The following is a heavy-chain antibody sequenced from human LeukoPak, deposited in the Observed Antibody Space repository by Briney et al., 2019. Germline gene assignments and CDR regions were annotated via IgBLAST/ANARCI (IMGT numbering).Heavy chain of an antibody. J-gene: IGHJ4*02. Sequence: PSETLSLTCAVYGGSFSGYYWSWIRQPPGKGLEWIGEINHSGSTNYNPSLKSRVTISVDMSKNQFSLKLSSVTAADTAVYYCASMVVADTDLFDYWGQGTLVTVSS. CDR3: ASMVVADTDLFDY. D-gene: IGHD2-15*01. V-gene: IGHV4-34*01. CDR1: GGSFSGYY. CDR2: INHSGST.